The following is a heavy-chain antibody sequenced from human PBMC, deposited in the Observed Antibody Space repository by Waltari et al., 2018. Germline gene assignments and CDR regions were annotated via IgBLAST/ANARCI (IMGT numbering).Heavy chain of an antibody. J-gene: IGHJ5*02. CDR1: GFTFSSYG. D-gene: IGHD3-10*01. CDR3: AKRAMVRGVIIRNNWFDP. CDR2: IRYDGSNK. V-gene: IGHV3-30*02. Sequence: ASGFTFSSYGMHWVRQAPGKGLEWVAFIRYDGSNKYYADSVKGRFTISRDNSKNTLYLQMNSLRAEDTAVYYCAKRAMVRGVIIRNNWFDPWGQGTLVTVSS.